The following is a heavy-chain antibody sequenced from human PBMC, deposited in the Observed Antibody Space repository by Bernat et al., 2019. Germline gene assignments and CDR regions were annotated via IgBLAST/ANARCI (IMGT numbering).Heavy chain of an antibody. CDR1: GASIRSYY. D-gene: IGHD3-3*01. Sequence: QVQLQESGPGLVKPSETLSLTCSVSGASIRSYYWSWIRQTPGKGLEWIAFISYSGSTNSNPALKSRVIISLDASKNQFSLKLSSVTAADTAVYYCARHHSDFWSGYHMRLSSPGPNYFDYWGQGTLVTVSS. J-gene: IGHJ4*02. CDR3: ARHHSDFWSGYHMRLSSPGPNYFDY. V-gene: IGHV4-59*08. CDR2: ISYSGST.